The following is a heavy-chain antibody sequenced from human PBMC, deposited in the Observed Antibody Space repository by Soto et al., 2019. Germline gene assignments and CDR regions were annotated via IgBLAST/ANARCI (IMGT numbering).Heavy chain of an antibody. J-gene: IGHJ4*02. CDR3: AKDKVPQYYDYIWGSYRYTGYFDY. D-gene: IGHD3-16*02. CDR1: GFTFSSYA. V-gene: IGHV3-23*01. Sequence: GGSLRLSCAASGFTFSSYAMSWVRQAPGKGLEWVSAISGSGGSTYYADSVKGRFTISRDNSKNTLYLQMNSLRAEDTAVYYCAKDKVPQYYDYIWGSYRYTGYFDYWGQGTLVTVSS. CDR2: ISGSGGST.